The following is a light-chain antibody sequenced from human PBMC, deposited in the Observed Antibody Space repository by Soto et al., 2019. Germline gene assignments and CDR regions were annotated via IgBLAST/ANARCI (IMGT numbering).Light chain of an antibody. CDR3: SSYTSSSIYV. Sequence: QSALTQPASVSGSPGQSINISCTGTSXDVGGYKYVSWYQQHPGKAPKLMIYAVSNRPSGVSNRFSGSKSGNTASLTISGLQAEDEADYYCSSYTSSSIYVFGAGTKGTFL. CDR2: AVS. V-gene: IGLV2-14*01. CDR1: SXDVGGYKY. J-gene: IGLJ1*01.